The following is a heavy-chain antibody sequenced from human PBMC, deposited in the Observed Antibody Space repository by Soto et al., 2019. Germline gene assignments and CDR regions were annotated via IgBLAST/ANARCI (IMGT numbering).Heavy chain of an antibody. V-gene: IGHV4-59*01. CDR3: ARGKADCSCTSCYFGY. CDR2: FYKNGNT. Sequence: SETLSLTCTVSGGSISGYSWSWIRQPPRKGTEWIGYFYKNGNTNYNPSLKSRVTILVDTSKSQLSLKLTPVPAADTPAYYRARGKADCSCTSCYFGYLGQGALVTVSS. J-gene: IGHJ4*02. D-gene: IGHD2-2*01. CDR1: GGSISGYS.